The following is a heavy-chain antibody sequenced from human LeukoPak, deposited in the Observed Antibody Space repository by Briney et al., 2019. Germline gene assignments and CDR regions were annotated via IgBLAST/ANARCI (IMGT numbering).Heavy chain of an antibody. CDR2: ISVSGNT. Sequence: GTLSLTCAVSGGSISSSNWWSWVRQAPGKGLEWVSAISVSGNTYHADSVKGRFTISRDSSKNTLYLQMNRLRAEDAAVYYCAKAPVTTCSGAYCYPFDYWGQGTLVTVSS. J-gene: IGHJ4*02. V-gene: IGHV3-23*01. CDR1: GGSISSSN. CDR3: AKAPVTTCSGAYCYPFDY. D-gene: IGHD2-21*01.